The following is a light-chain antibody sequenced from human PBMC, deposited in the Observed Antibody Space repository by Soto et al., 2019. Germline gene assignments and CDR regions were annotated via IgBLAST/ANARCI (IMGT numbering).Light chain of an antibody. CDR1: QGISSY. CDR3: QQHNSFPRS. V-gene: IGKV1-9*01. CDR2: GAS. Sequence: DIQLTQSPSFLSASVGDRVTITCRASQGISSYLAWYQQKLGKAPKLLIHGASTLQSGVPSTFSGGGSGTEFTLTISSLQPEDFATYYCQQHNSFPRSFGQGTKLEIK. J-gene: IGKJ2*01.